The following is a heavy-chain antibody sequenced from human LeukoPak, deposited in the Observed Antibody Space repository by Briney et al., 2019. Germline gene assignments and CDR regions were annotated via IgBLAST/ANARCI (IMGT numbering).Heavy chain of an antibody. CDR1: GGSFSGYY. CDR3: ARQVPHERYYGILTGYYLKGAASPVGWFDP. J-gene: IGHJ5*02. CDR2: INHSGST. Sequence: PSETLSLTCAVYGGSFSGYYWSWIRQPPGKGLEWIGEINHSGSTNYNPSLKSRVTISVDTSKNQFSLKLSSVTAADTAVYYCARQVPHERYYGILTGYYLKGAASPVGWFDPWGQGTLVTVSS. V-gene: IGHV4-34*01. D-gene: IGHD3-9*01.